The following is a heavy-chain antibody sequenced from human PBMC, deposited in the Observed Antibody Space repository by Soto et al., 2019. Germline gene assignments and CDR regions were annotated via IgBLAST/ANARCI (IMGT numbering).Heavy chain of an antibody. V-gene: IGHV1-46*01. Sequence: QVQLVQSGAEVKKPGASVKVSCKASGYTFTSYYMHWVRQAPGQGLEWMGIINPSGGSTSYAQKFQGRVTMTRDTYTSTVYMELSSLRSEDTAVYYCARVGMATIAFDYWGQGTLVTVSS. D-gene: IGHD5-12*01. CDR3: ARVGMATIAFDY. J-gene: IGHJ4*02. CDR1: GYTFTSYY. CDR2: INPSGGST.